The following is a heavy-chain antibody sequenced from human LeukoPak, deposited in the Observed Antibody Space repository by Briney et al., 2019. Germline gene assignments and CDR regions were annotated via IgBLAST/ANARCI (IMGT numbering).Heavy chain of an antibody. Sequence: ASVKVSCKASGYTFTNYAMNWVRQAPGQGLEWMGWINPNTGNPAYAQGFTGRFVFSLDTSVTTTYLQISGLKAEDTAVYYCARAYQPLGGLSFPDSWGQETLVTVSS. J-gene: IGHJ5*01. CDR3: ARAYQPLGGLSFPDS. V-gene: IGHV7-4-1*02. D-gene: IGHD3-16*02. CDR2: INPNTGNP. CDR1: GYTFTNYA.